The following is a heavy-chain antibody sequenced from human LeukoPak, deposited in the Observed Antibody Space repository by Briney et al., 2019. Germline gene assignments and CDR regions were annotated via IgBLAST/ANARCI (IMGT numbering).Heavy chain of an antibody. V-gene: IGHV3-30-3*01. CDR3: ARVEYSSSPHFDY. CDR1: GFTFDSYA. D-gene: IGHD6-6*01. J-gene: IGHJ4*02. CDR2: ITYDGTNK. Sequence: GGSLRLSCAASGFTFDSYALHWVRQAPGKGLEWLAIITYDGTNKYYADSVKGRFTISRDNSKNTLLLQMNSLRAEDTAVYYCARVEYSSSPHFDYWGQGILVTVSS.